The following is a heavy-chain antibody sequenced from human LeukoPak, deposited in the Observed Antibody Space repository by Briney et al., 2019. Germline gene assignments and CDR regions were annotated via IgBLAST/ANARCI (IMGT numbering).Heavy chain of an antibody. J-gene: IGHJ4*02. Sequence: GGSLRLSCAASGFTFRTYSMNWVRQAPGKGLEWVSSVSSSSGYIYYADSVKGRFTISRDNAKNLVFLQMNSLRAEDTALYYCASHYSGYANYWGQGTLVTDSS. V-gene: IGHV3-21*01. CDR3: ASHYSGYANY. CDR1: GFTFRTYS. D-gene: IGHD5-12*01. CDR2: VSSSSGYI.